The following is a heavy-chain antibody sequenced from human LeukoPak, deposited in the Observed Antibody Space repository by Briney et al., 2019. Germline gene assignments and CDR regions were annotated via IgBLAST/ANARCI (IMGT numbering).Heavy chain of an antibody. V-gene: IGHV1-18*01. CDR3: ARSQRSSGWYRPVRDFDY. J-gene: IGHJ4*02. Sequence: GASVKVSCKASGYTFTSYGISWVRQAPGQGLEWMGWISAYNGNTNYAQKLQGRVTMTTDTSTSTAYMELRSLRSDDTAVYYCARSQRSSGWYRPVRDFDYWGQGTLVTVSS. CDR1: GYTFTSYG. CDR2: ISAYNGNT. D-gene: IGHD6-19*01.